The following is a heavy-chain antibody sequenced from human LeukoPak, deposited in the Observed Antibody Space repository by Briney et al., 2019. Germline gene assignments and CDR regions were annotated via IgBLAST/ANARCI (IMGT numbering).Heavy chain of an antibody. CDR2: ISHSGST. D-gene: IGHD6-13*01. CDR3: ARYSSTWPYWYFDL. V-gene: IGHV4-30-2*01. J-gene: IGHJ2*01. CDR1: GGSIISGGYS. Sequence: ASETLSLTCAVSGGSIISGGYSWSWIRQPPGKGLEWIGYISHSGSTYYNPSLKSRVTISVDRSNNHFSLKLTSVTAADTAVYYCARYSSTWPYWYFDLWGRGTLVTVSS.